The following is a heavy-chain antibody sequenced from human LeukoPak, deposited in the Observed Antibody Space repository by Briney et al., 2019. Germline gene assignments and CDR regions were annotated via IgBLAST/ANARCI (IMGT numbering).Heavy chain of an antibody. CDR1: GFTFSDYY. CDR2: ISESGDNK. CDR3: AKNITN. D-gene: IGHD1-14*01. J-gene: IGHJ4*02. Sequence: PGGSLRLSCAASGFTFSDYYMSWIRQAPGKGLEWVSGISESGDNKNHADSVKGRFTISRDNSKNTLYLQMSSLRAEDTAVYYCAKNITNWGQGTLVTVSS. V-gene: IGHV3-23*01.